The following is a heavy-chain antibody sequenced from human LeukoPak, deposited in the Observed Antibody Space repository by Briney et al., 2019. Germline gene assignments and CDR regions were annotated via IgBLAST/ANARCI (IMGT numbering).Heavy chain of an antibody. CDR2: ISAYNGNT. D-gene: IGHD3-10*01. J-gene: IGHJ6*02. CDR1: GYTFSSYG. CDR3: ARDLRGYYGSGSYYEFGMDV. V-gene: IGHV1-18*04. Sequence: ASVKVSCNTSGYTFSSYGVSWVRQAPGQGLEWMAWISAYNGNTICAQKLQDRVTMTTDTFTSTAYMELRSLRSDDTAVYYCARDLRGYYGSGSYYEFGMDVWGQGTTVTVSS.